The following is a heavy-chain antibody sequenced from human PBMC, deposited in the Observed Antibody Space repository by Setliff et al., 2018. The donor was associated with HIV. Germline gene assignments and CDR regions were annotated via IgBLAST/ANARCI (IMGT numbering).Heavy chain of an antibody. D-gene: IGHD2-15*01. Sequence: SVKVSCKAPGGTFSGYAFSWVRQAPGQGFEWMGGSIPVFGTVNYAQKFLGRATITADESTNTSYMELTSLRSEDTAVYFCARDSHCSGPSCYSGGQFFDYWGQGTLVTVS. V-gene: IGHV1-69*13. CDR2: SIPVFGTV. J-gene: IGHJ4*02. CDR3: ARDSHCSGPSCYSGGQFFDY. CDR1: GGTFSGYA.